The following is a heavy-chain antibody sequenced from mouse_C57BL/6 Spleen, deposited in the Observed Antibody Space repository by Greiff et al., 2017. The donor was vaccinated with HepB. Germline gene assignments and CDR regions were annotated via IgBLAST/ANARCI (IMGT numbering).Heavy chain of an antibody. CDR2: IYPGDGDT. J-gene: IGHJ4*01. V-gene: IGHV1-82*01. D-gene: IGHD2-3*01. Sequence: VQLQQSGPELVKPGASVKISCKASGYAFSSPWMNWVKQRPGKGLEWIGRIYPGDGDTNYNGKFKGKATLTADKSSSTAYMQLSSLTSEDSAVYFCAREDDGYYGGMDYWGQGTSVTVSS. CDR3: AREDDGYYGGMDY. CDR1: GYAFSSPW.